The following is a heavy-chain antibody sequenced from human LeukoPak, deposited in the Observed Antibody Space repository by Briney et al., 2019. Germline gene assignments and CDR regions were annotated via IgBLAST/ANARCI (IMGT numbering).Heavy chain of an antibody. CDR3: ARWAY. V-gene: IGHV3-7*05. CDR1: GFTFSNAW. CDR2: INQDGSEK. Sequence: PGGSLRLSCATSGFTFSNAWMYWVRQAPGKGLECVATINQDGSEKEYLDSVNGRFTISRDNAKNSVYLQMNSLRAEDTAVYYCARWAYRGPGTLVSVSS. J-gene: IGHJ4*02.